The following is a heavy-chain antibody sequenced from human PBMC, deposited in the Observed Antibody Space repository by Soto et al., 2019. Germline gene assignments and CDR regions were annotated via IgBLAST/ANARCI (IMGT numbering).Heavy chain of an antibody. Sequence: QVQLQESGPGLVKPSQTLSLTCTVSGGSISSGGYYWSWIRQHPGKGLEWIGYIYYSGSTYYNPSLKSRVTISVNTSKNQFSLQLSSVTAADTAVYYCARDTGGSGSYYNGYYYYMDVWGKGTTVTVSS. J-gene: IGHJ6*03. CDR3: ARDTGGSGSYYNGYYYYMDV. CDR2: IYYSGST. D-gene: IGHD3-10*01. V-gene: IGHV4-31*03. CDR1: GGSISSGGYY.